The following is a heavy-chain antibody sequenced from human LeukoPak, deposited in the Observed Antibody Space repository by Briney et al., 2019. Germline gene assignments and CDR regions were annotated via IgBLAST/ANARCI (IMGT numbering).Heavy chain of an antibody. CDR2: IKQDGSEK. CDR1: GFTFSSYW. D-gene: IGHD2-15*01. J-gene: IGHJ4*02. V-gene: IGHV3-7*03. CDR3: VRRYCGSRCYYFDY. Sequence: TGGSLRLSCAASGFTFSSYWMTWVRQAPGKGLEWVANIKQDGSEKYYEDSVKGRFTISRDNAKNSLYLQMNSLRAEDTAVYYCVRRYCGSRCYYFDYWGQGTLVTVSS.